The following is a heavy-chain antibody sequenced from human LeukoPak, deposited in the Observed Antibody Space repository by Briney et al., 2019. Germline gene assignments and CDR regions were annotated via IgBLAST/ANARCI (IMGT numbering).Heavy chain of an antibody. CDR3: ARDWAAAGPYYYGMDV. CDR1: GGSVSSGSYY. CDR2: IYYSGST. J-gene: IGHJ6*02. Sequence: SETLSLTCTVSGGSVSSGSYYWSWIRQPPGKGLEWIGYIYYSGSTNYNPSLKSRVTISVDTSKNQFSLKLSSVTAADTAVYYCARDWAAAGPYYYGMDVWGQGTTVTVSS. V-gene: IGHV4-61*01. D-gene: IGHD6-13*01.